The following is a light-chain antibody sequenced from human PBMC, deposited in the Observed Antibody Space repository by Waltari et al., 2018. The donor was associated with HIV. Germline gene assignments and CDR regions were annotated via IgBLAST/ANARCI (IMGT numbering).Light chain of an antibody. CDR2: GNS. CDR1: SSHTGAGSD. CDR3: QSYDSSLSGYV. V-gene: IGLV1-40*01. J-gene: IGLJ1*01. Sequence: QSVLTQPPSVSGAPGQTVTIPCTASSSHTGAGSDVHWYQQLHGTAPKLLIYGNSNRPSGVPDRFSASKSGTSASLAITGLQAEDEADYYCQSYDSSLSGYVFGTGTEVTVL.